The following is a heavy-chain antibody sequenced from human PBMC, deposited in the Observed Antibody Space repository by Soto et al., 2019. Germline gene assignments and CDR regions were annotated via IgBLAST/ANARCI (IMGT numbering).Heavy chain of an antibody. CDR3: ARDQGVVVTADNWFDP. CDR2: IFSSGST. D-gene: IGHD2-21*02. J-gene: IGHJ5*02. CDR1: GGSITDYS. Sequence: SETLSLTCTGSGGSITDYSWVWIRQPAGKGLEWIGRIFSSGSTNYNPSLKGRITMSLDTSKNQFSLKLNSATATDTAVYFCARDQGVVVTADNWFDPWGQGILVTVS. V-gene: IGHV4-4*07.